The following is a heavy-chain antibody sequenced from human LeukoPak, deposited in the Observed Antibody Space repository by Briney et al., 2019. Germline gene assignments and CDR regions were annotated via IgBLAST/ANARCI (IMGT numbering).Heavy chain of an antibody. J-gene: IGHJ3*02. Sequence: PGGSLRLSCAASGFTVSSNYMSWVRQAPGKGLAWVANIKQDGSEKYYVDSVKGRFTISRDNAKNSLYLQMNSLRAEDTAVYYCAREAYNWNVDVFDIWGQGTMVTVSS. CDR1: GFTVSSNY. D-gene: IGHD1-20*01. CDR2: IKQDGSEK. V-gene: IGHV3-7*01. CDR3: AREAYNWNVDVFDI.